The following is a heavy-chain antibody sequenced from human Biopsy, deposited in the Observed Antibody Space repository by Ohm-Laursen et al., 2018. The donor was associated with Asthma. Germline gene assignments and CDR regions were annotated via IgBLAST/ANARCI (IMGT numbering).Heavy chain of an antibody. D-gene: IGHD3-3*01. Sequence: SETLSLTCTVSGDSISTTSYSWGWIRQPPGKGLEWIGSFHYGGTTFYNPSLKSRFIISGETSKNQFSLKLSSPTAADTSVYYCARQRTIFGRVIIPDWFDPWGQGTLVTVSS. CDR2: FHYGGTT. CDR3: ARQRTIFGRVIIPDWFDP. V-gene: IGHV4-39*01. CDR1: GDSISTTSYS. J-gene: IGHJ5*02.